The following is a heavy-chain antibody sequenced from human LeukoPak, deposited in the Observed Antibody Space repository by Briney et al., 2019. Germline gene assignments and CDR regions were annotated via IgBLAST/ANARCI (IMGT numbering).Heavy chain of an antibody. CDR1: GFTFSNSA. D-gene: IGHD1-26*01. CDR2: IVVGNGNT. Sequence: ASVKVSCKASGFTFSNSAVQWVRQARGQRFEWIGWIVVGNGNTNYARKFQERVTIARDVSTNTAYIELSSLRSEDTAVYYCAADIVGSQLHWGQGTVITVSS. CDR3: AADIVGSQLH. J-gene: IGHJ4*02. V-gene: IGHV1-58*01.